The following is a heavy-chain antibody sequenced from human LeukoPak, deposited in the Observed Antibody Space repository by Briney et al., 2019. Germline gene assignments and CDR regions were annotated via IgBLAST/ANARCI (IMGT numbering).Heavy chain of an antibody. J-gene: IGHJ4*02. CDR1: VVTFSIYA. Sequence: PGGGLRLSCAPSVVTFSIYAMHVVREAPGRGVERVAVISYDGSNKYYADSVKGRFTVSRDNSKNTLYLQMNSLRAEDTAVYYCARARSGWYLGQFDYWGQGTLVTVSS. V-gene: IGHV3-30*04. D-gene: IGHD6-19*01. CDR2: ISYDGSNK. CDR3: ARARSGWYLGQFDY.